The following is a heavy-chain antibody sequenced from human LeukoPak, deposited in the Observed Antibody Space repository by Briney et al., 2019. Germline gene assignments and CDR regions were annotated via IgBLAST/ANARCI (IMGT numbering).Heavy chain of an antibody. CDR1: GGPISSYY. CDR2: IYYSGST. J-gene: IGHJ4*02. V-gene: IGHV4-59*08. CDR3: ATVAISVDRIDY. D-gene: IGHD1-14*01. Sequence: PSETLSLTYTVSGGPISSYYWSRIRQPPGKGLEWIGYIYYSGSTSYNPSLKSRVTVSVDTSKNQSSLNLSSVIAADTAVYCCATVAISVDRIDYWGQGTLVTVSS.